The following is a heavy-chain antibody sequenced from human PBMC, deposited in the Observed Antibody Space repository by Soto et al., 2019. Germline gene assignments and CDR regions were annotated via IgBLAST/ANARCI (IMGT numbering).Heavy chain of an antibody. J-gene: IGHJ6*02. CDR1: GFTFDDYT. CDR2: ISWDGGST. D-gene: IGHD3-16*01. V-gene: IGHV3-43*01. CDR3: ARGHGYYYYGMDV. Sequence: GGSLRLSCAASGFTFDDYTMHWVRQAPGKGLEWVSLISWDGGSTYYADSVKGRFTISRDNSKNSLYLQMNSLRTEDTALYYCARGHGYYYYGMDVWGQGTTVTVSS.